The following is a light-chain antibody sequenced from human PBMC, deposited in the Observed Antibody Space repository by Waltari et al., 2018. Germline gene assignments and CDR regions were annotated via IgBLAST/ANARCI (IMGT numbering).Light chain of an antibody. CDR2: DVS. J-gene: IGLJ3*02. V-gene: IGLV2-14*03. Sequence: SALTQPASVSGSPGQSTTISCTGTSSDIGGCNSGPWYQEHPGRAPKLMIFDVSDRPSGVSNRFSGSKSGNTASLTISGLQADDEADYYCSSYTSSGTPWVFGGGTKLTVL. CDR1: SSDIGGCNS. CDR3: SSYTSSGTPWV.